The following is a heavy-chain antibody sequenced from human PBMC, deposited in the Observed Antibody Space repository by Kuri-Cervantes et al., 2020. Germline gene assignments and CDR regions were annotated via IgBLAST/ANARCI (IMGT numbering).Heavy chain of an antibody. CDR2: INHSGST. Sequence: SCAVYGGSFSGYYWSWIRQPPGKGLEWIGEINHSGSTNYNPSLKSRVAISVDTSKNQFSLKLSSVTAADTAVYYCASYDSSGYYPLHWGQGTRVTVSS. CDR3: ASYDSSGYYPLH. D-gene: IGHD3-22*01. J-gene: IGHJ4*02. V-gene: IGHV4-34*01. CDR1: GGSFSGYY.